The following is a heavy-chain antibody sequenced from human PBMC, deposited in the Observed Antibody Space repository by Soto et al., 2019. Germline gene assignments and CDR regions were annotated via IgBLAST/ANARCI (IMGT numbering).Heavy chain of an antibody. V-gene: IGHV6-1*01. CDR1: GDSVSSNNAA. J-gene: IGHJ4*02. CDR3: ARETTTFREIINHFDY. CDR2: TFYRSTWHN. D-gene: IGHD3-10*01. Sequence: SQTLSLTCDISGDSVSSNNAAWNWIRQSPSRGLEWLGRTFYRSTWHNDYAVSVQSRITINPDTSQNQFSLHLSSVTPEDTAVYYCARETTTFREIINHFDYWAQGSPVTVSA.